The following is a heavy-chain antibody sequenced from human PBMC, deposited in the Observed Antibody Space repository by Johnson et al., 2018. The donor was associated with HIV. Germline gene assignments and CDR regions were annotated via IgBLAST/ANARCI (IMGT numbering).Heavy chain of an antibody. CDR1: GFTFSRHA. CDR3: ARDCIYSRPLDAFDI. Sequence: EVQLVESGGGVVQPGRSLRLSCAASGFTFSRHAMHWVRQAPGKGLEWVSGASGSGGTTYYADSVKGRFTISRDNAQRSLYLQMDNLRAEDSAVYYCARDCIYSRPLDAFDIWGQGTMVTVSS. J-gene: IGHJ3*02. CDR2: ASGSGGTT. V-gene: IGHV3-23*04. D-gene: IGHD3-3*02.